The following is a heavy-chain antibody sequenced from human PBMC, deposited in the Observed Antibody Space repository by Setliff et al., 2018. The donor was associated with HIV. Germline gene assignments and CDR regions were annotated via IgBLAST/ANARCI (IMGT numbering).Heavy chain of an antibody. CDR3: ARDRSRHYGAGGRLDV. CDR1: GDSVNDRSYF. J-gene: IGHJ6*04. V-gene: IGHV4-39*02. Sequence: PSETLSLTCTVSGDSVNDRSYFWGWIRQPPGKGLEWIGTFYYNGDSRYNPSLKSRVTISVDTSKNQFSLNLNSVTAADTAVYYCARDRSRHYGAGGRLDVWGKGTTVTVSS. D-gene: IGHD4-17*01. CDR2: FYYNGDS.